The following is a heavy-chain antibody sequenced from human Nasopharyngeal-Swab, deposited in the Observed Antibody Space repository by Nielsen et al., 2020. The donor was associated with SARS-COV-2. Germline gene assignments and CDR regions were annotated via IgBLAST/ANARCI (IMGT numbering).Heavy chain of an antibody. CDR1: GYSFTSYW. J-gene: IGHJ4*02. V-gene: IGHV5-51*01. Sequence: GESLKISCKASGYSFTSYWIVWLRQLPGKGPESMGIIYPGDSDTRYSPTFQGQVTISADKSISTAYLQWRSLTASDSAMYFCARDSEYSSSLGYWGRGTLVTVSS. CDR2: IYPGDSDT. D-gene: IGHD6-13*01. CDR3: ARDSEYSSSLGY.